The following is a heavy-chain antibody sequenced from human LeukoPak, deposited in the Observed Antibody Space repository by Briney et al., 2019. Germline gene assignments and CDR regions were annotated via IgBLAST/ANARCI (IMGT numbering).Heavy chain of an antibody. CDR3: AKGAEIDH. Sequence: GGSLRLSCAASGFNFNNFAMSWVRQAPGKGPEWLSAITGPADITYYTESVKGRFTISRAYSKSMVYLQMNSLRVEDTAIYYCAKGAEIDHWGQGTLVSVSS. CDR1: GFNFNNFA. J-gene: IGHJ4*02. CDR2: ITGPADIT. V-gene: IGHV3-23*01.